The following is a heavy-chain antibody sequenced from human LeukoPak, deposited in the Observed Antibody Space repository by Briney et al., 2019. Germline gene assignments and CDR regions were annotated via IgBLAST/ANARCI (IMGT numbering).Heavy chain of an antibody. V-gene: IGHV3-23*01. CDR1: GLTFSNSA. D-gene: IGHD4-11*01. J-gene: IGHJ4*02. CDR3: AKDQGRDYTLYGSAPQLF. Sequence: GGSLRLSCAASGLTFSNSAMSWVRQAPGKGLQWVSSVSGSGDSTRYADSVKGRFTISRDNSKNTLYLQMNSLRAEDTAIYYCAKDQGRDYTLYGSAPQLFWGQGALVTVSS. CDR2: VSGSGDST.